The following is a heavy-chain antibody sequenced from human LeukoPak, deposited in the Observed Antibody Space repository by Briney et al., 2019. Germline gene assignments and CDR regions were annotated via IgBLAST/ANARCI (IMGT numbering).Heavy chain of an antibody. V-gene: IGHV4-4*07. J-gene: IGHJ4*02. D-gene: IGHD1-26*01. Sequence: SETLSLTCTVSGVSISTYHWTWIRQPAGKGLEWIGRISGSGNTIYNPSLKSRVTMSLDMSNNHFSLKMSSVTAADTAVYYCARGPAMGATYFESWGQGILVTVSS. CDR1: GVSISTYH. CDR2: ISGSGNT. CDR3: ARGPAMGATYFES.